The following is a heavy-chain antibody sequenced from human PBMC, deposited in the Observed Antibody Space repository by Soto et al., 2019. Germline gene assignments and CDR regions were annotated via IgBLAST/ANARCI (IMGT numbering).Heavy chain of an antibody. Sequence: SETLSLTCTVSGGSISSGGYYWSWIRQHPGKGLEWIGYIYYSGSTYYNPSLKSRVTISVDTSKNQFSLKLSSVTAADTAVYYCALGRTPRYCSSTSCYSSYNWFDHWGQGTLVTVSS. CDR2: IYYSGST. CDR1: GGSISSGGYY. J-gene: IGHJ5*02. D-gene: IGHD2-2*01. CDR3: ALGRTPRYCSSTSCYSSYNWFDH. V-gene: IGHV4-31*03.